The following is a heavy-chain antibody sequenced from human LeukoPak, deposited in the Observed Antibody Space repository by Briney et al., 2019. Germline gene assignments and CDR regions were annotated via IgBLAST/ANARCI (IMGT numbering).Heavy chain of an antibody. CDR3: ASLAHCSGGSCRTRNWFDP. Sequence: ASVKVSCKASGYTFTGYYMHWVRQAPGQGLEWMGWINPNSGGTNYAQKFQGRVTMTRDTSIGTAYMELSRLRSDDTAVYYCASLAHCSGGSCRTRNWFDPWGQGTLVTVSS. CDR1: GYTFTGYY. V-gene: IGHV1-2*02. CDR2: INPNSGGT. J-gene: IGHJ5*02. D-gene: IGHD2-15*01.